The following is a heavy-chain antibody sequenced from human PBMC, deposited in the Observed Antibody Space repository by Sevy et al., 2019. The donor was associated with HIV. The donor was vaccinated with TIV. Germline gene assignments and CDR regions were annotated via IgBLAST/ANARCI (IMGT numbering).Heavy chain of an antibody. D-gene: IGHD2-8*01. CDR3: ARENRHCTNGICYGYYGMDV. J-gene: IGHJ6*02. V-gene: IGHV3-11*01. Sequence: GGSLRLSCAASGFTFSDYFMSWIRQAPGNGLEWISYISLSGSTIYYADSVKGRFTISRDNAKNSLYLQMNSLRAEDTAVYYCARENRHCTNGICYGYYGMDVWGQGTTVTVSS. CDR2: ISLSGSTI. CDR1: GFTFSDYF.